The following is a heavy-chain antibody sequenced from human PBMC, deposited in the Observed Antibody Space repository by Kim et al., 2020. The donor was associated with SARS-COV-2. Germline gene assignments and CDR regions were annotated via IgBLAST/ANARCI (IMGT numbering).Heavy chain of an antibody. J-gene: IGHJ5*02. Sequence: AQGFTGRFVFSLDTSVSTAYLQISSLKAEDTAVYYCARGDGGYTNSEFDPWGQGTLVTVSS. V-gene: IGHV7-4-1*02. CDR3: ARGDGGYTNSEFDP. D-gene: IGHD3-16*01.